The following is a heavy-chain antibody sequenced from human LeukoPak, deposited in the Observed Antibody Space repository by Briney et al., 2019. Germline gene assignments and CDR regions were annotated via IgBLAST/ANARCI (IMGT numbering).Heavy chain of an antibody. CDR2: IFYSGST. D-gene: IGHD2-21*02. V-gene: IGHV4-59*01. J-gene: IGHJ3*02. Sequence: SETLSLTCTVSGGSISSYYWSWIRQPPGKGLEWIGYIFYSGSTSYNPSLKSRVTISVDTSKNQFSLKLSSVTAADTAVYYCARVVVTASHDAFDIWGQGTMVTVSS. CDR3: ARVVVTASHDAFDI. CDR1: GGSISSYY.